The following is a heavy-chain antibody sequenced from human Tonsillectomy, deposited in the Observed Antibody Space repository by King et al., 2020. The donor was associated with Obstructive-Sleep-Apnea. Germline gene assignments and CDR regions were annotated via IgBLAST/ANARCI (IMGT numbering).Heavy chain of an antibody. CDR1: GYTFTGYY. J-gene: IGHJ4*02. CDR3: ARNSGYDFFSDY. Sequence: QLVQSGAEVKKPGASVKVSCKSSGYTFTGYYMHWVRQAPGQGLEWMGWINPDSGGTDYAQKFQGRVTMTRDTSISTAYMELSRLRSDDTALYYCARNSGYDFFSDYWDQGTLVTVSS. D-gene: IGHD5-12*01. CDR2: INPDSGGT. V-gene: IGHV1-2*02.